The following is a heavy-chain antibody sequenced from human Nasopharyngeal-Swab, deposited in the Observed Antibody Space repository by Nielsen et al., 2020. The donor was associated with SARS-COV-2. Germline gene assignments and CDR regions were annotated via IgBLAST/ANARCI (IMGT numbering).Heavy chain of an antibody. CDR3: ARQKGAATKVVGYFDY. CDR2: INHSGST. D-gene: IGHD2-15*01. CDR1: GGSFSGYY. V-gene: IGHV4-34*01. J-gene: IGHJ4*02. Sequence: SETLSLTCAVYGGSFSGYYWSWIRQPPGKGLEWIGEINHSGSTNYNPSLKSRVTISVDTSKNQFSLKLSSVTAGDTAVYYCARQKGAATKVVGYFDYWGQGTLVTVSS.